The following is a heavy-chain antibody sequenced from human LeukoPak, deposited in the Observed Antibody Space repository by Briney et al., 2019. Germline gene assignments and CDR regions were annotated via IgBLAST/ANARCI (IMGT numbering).Heavy chain of an antibody. CDR2: IGISGGT. V-gene: IGHV3-13*01. CDR3: ARGGIQVSGIDEIDY. CDR1: GFTLRSYD. J-gene: IGHJ4*02. Sequence: GGSLRLSCAASGFTLRSYDMRWVRQVTGKGLEWVSAIGISGGTYYPGSVKGGFTISRENAKNSLYLQMNSLTAGDTAVYYCARGGIQVSGIDEIDYWGQGTLVTVSS. D-gene: IGHD6-19*01.